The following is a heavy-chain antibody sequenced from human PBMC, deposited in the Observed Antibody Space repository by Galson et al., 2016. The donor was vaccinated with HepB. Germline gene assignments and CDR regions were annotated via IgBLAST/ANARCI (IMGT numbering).Heavy chain of an antibody. J-gene: IGHJ4*02. CDR3: ARGSAFGGVDN. D-gene: IGHD3-16*01. Sequence: TLSLTCTVSGGSISSGDYYWSWIRQPPGKGLEWIGYIYYSGSTYHSPSLKSRVTISVDTSKNQFSLKLSSVTAADAAVYYCARGSAFGGVDNWGQGTLVTVSS. CDR1: GGSISSGDYY. CDR2: IYYSGST. V-gene: IGHV4-30-4*01.